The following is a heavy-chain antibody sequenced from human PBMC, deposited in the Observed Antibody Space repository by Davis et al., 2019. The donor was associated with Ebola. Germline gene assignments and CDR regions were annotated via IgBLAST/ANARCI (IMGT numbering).Heavy chain of an antibody. D-gene: IGHD3-16*02. CDR2: IWYDGSNK. CDR1: GFTFSSYG. V-gene: IGHV3-33*01. Sequence: GGSLRLSCATSGFTFSSYGMHWVRQAPGKGLEWVAVIWYDGSNKYYADSVKGRFTISRDNSKNTLYLQMNSLRAEDTAVYYCARDLVVIPDYYGMDVWGQGTTVTVSS. J-gene: IGHJ6*02. CDR3: ARDLVVIPDYYGMDV.